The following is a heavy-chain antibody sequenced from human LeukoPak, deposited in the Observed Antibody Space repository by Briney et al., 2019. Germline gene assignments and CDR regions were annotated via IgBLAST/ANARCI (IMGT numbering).Heavy chain of an antibody. D-gene: IGHD6-13*01. V-gene: IGHV3-21*01. CDR1: GFTFSSYS. CDR2: ISSSSSYI. Sequence: GGSLRLSCAASGFTFSSYSKNWVSQAPGKGLEWVASISSSSSYIYYADSVKGRITISRDNANNSLYLQMNSLRAEDTAVYYCARARDSSGWLFDYWGQGTLVTVSS. CDR3: ARARDSSGWLFDY. J-gene: IGHJ4*02.